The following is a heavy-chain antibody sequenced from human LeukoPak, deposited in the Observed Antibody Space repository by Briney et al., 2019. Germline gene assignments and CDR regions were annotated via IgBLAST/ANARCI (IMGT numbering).Heavy chain of an antibody. V-gene: IGHV4-59*06. J-gene: IGHJ4*02. CDR1: GGSISSYY. D-gene: IGHD5-24*01. CDR3: ARGKHTREPHFDY. CDR2: IYYSGST. Sequence: SETLSLTCIVSGGSISSYYWSWIRQPPGKGLEWIGYIYYSGSTYYNPSLKSRVTISVDTSKNQFSLKLSSVTAADTAVYCCARGKHTREPHFDYWGQGTLVTVSS.